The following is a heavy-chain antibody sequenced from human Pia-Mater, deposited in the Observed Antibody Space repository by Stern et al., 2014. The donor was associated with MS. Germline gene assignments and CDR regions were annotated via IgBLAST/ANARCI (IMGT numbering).Heavy chain of an antibody. Sequence: VQLVESGPGLVKPSQTLSLTCAVTGGSISSAEYYWSWLRQSPGKGLEWIGYIHYSGTTYYNPSLKSRVTISVDTSKNQFSLKLRSVTAADTAVYYCSRDADGYSLVFGYWGRGTLVTVSS. D-gene: IGHD5-24*01. V-gene: IGHV4-30-4*01. CDR1: GGSISSAEYY. CDR3: SRDADGYSLVFGY. J-gene: IGHJ4*02. CDR2: IHYSGTT.